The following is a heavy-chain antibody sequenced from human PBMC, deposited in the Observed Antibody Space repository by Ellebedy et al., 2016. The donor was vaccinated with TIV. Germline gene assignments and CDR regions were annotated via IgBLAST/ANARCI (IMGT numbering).Heavy chain of an antibody. D-gene: IGHD3-16*01. CDR1: GYTFTSYY. CDR2: MNPNSGNT. Sequence: AASVKVSCKASGYTFTSYYMHWVRQAPGQGLEWMGWMNPNSGNTGYAQKFQGRVTITRNTSISTAYMELSSLRSEDTAVYYCARRLGGHYYYYGMDVWGQGTTVTVSS. CDR3: ARRLGGHYYYYGMDV. J-gene: IGHJ6*02. V-gene: IGHV1-8*03.